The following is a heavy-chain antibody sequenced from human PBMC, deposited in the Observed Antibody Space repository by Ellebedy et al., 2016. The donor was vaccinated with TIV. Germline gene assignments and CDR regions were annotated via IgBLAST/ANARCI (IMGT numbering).Heavy chain of an antibody. V-gene: IGHV3-23*01. CDR3: AKEGGSLSYLGRFDL. D-gene: IGHD3-10*01. CDR1: GFTFSNYA. Sequence: GGSLRLSXVRSGFTFSNYAISWVRQAPGKGLEWVSITTGTGSLSFYADSVKGRFTVSRHNSKDMVYLEMNNLRVEDTAVYYCAKEGGSLSYLGRFDLWGQGTLVTVSS. CDR2: TTGTGSLS. J-gene: IGHJ4*02.